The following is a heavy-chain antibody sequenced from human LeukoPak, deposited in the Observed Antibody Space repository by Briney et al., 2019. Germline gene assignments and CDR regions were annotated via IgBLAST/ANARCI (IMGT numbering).Heavy chain of an antibody. CDR1: GGSFRGFY. Sequence: PSETLSLTCAVYGGSFRGFYWTWIRQSPGKGLEWIGEINHSGSSSYNPSLKSRVMNSVDMSKNQFSLKVRSVTAADTAVYYCARRHCGGDSYSSRWQILYGYYYYYMDVWGTGTTVTVSS. J-gene: IGHJ6*03. V-gene: IGHV4-34*01. D-gene: IGHD2-21*02. CDR2: INHSGSS. CDR3: ARRHCGGDSYSSRWQILYGYYYYYMDV.